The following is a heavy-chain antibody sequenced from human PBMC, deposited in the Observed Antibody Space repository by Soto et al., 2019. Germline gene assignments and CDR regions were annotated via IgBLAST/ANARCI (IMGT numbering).Heavy chain of an antibody. V-gene: IGHV3-33*01. D-gene: IGHD3-10*01. CDR3: ARTSYGSGSYSCDY. CDR2: IWYDGSNK. Sequence: SLRLSCAASGFTFSSYGMHWVRQAPGKGLEWVAVIWYDGSNKYYADSVKGRFTISRDNSKNTLYLQMNSLRAEDTAVYYCARTSYGSGSYSCDYWGQGTLVTVT. J-gene: IGHJ4*02. CDR1: GFTFSSYG.